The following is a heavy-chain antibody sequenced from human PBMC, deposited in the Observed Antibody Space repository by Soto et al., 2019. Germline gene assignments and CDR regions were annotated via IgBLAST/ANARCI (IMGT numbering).Heavy chain of an antibody. CDR2: IYYSGST. CDR1: GGSIGSYY. CDR3: ARDGGFYHSMDV. J-gene: IGHJ6*02. Sequence: QVQLQESGPGLVKPSETLSLTCTVSGGSIGSYYWNWIRQPPGKGLEWIGYIYYSGSTNDNPSLKSRVTISVDTAKHQYSQNLSCVAAADTAVYYSARDGGFYHSMDVWGQGTTVTGSS. V-gene: IGHV4-59*01. D-gene: IGHD3-3*01.